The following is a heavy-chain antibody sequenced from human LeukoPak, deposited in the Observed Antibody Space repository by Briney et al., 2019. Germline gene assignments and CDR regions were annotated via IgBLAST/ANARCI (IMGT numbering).Heavy chain of an antibody. Sequence: SETLSLTCSVSGFSISTYYWSWIRQPPGKGLECIGYISYSGSTNYNPSLKSRVTISVDTSKNQFSLKLSSVTAADTAVYYCARGRPVLRYFDWLFRNWGQGTLVTVSS. CDR3: ARGRPVLRYFDWLFRN. J-gene: IGHJ4*02. D-gene: IGHD3-9*01. CDR2: ISYSGST. CDR1: GFSISTYY. V-gene: IGHV4-59*12.